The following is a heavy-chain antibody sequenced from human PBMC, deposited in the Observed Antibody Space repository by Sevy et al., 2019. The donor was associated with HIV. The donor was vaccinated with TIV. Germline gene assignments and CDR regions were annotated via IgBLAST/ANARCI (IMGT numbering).Heavy chain of an antibody. Sequence: GGSLRLSCAASGFSFRSFDMHWVRQAPGKGLEWVSGIGNSGSSVFYSDSVKGRFTISRDNTDNLLFLQMNSLRAEDTAVYYCARDLPPSATTVAHFDYWGRGNLVTVSS. V-gene: IGHV3-48*03. CDR2: IGNSGSSV. J-gene: IGHJ4*02. CDR1: GFSFRSFD. CDR3: ARDLPPSATTVAHFDY. D-gene: IGHD4-17*01.